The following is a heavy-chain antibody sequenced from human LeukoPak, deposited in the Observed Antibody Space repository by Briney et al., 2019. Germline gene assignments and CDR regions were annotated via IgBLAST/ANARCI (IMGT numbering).Heavy chain of an antibody. Sequence: SETLSLTCAVYGGSFSGYYWSWIRQPPGKGLEWIGEINHSGSTNYNPSLKSRVTISVDTSKNQFSLRLSSVTAADTAVYYCTIPYYYYGMDVWDQGTTVTVSS. CDR2: INHSGST. CDR3: TIPYYYYGMDV. V-gene: IGHV4-34*01. CDR1: GGSFSGYY. J-gene: IGHJ6*02.